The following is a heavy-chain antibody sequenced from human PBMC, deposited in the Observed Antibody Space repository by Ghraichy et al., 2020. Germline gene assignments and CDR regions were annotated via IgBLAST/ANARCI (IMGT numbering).Heavy chain of an antibody. J-gene: IGHJ4*02. V-gene: IGHV3-23*01. CDR1: GFSFRTYA. CDR3: AKPKDYFASGREAFDC. D-gene: IGHD3-10*01. CDR2: ISGSGGST. Sequence: GGSLRLSCAASGFSFRTYAMSWVRQAPGRGLEWVSIISGSGGSTYYADSVKGRFTISRDNSKNTLYLQMNSLRVEDTAVYFCAKPKDYFASGREAFDCWGQGTLVTVSS.